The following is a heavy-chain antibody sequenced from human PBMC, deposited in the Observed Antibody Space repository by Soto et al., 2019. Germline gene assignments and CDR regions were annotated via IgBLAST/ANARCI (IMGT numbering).Heavy chain of an antibody. CDR2: IYYSGST. V-gene: IGHV4-59*01. CDR1: GGSISSYY. D-gene: IGHD3-22*01. Sequence: SETLSLTCTVSGGSISSYYWSWIRQPPGKGLEWIGYIYYSGSTNYNPSLKSRVTISVDTSKNQFSLKLSSVTAADTAVYYCARTPYYYDSSGYYYYYGRDVWGRGTTVTVSS. CDR3: ARTPYYYDSSGYYYYYGRDV. J-gene: IGHJ6*02.